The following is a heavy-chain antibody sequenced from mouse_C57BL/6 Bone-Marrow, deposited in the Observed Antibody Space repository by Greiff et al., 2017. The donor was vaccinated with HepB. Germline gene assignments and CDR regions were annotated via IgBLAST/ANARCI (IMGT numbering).Heavy chain of an antibody. CDR1: GYTFTDYY. J-gene: IGHJ2*01. V-gene: IGHV1-76*01. D-gene: IGHD1-1*01. Sequence: QVHVKQSGAELVRPGASVKLSCKASGYTFTDYYINWVKQRPGQGLEWIARIYPGSGNTYYNEKFKGKATLTAEKSSSTAYMQLSSLTSEDSAVYFCARWGTTVVAKYYFDYWGQGTTLTVSS. CDR3: ARWGTTVVAKYYFDY. CDR2: IYPGSGNT.